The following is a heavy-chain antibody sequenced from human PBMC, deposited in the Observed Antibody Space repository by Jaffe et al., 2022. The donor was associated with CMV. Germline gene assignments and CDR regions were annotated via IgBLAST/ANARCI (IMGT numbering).Heavy chain of an antibody. D-gene: IGHD6-13*01. V-gene: IGHV4-59*08. CDR3: ARIAAAGPFDY. J-gene: IGHJ4*02. CDR2: IYYSGST. CDR1: GGSISSYY. Sequence: QVQLQESGPGLVKPSETLSLTCTVSGGSISSYYWSWIRQPPGKGLEWIGYIYYSGSTNYNPSLKSRVTISVDTSKNQFSLKLSSVTAADTAVYYCARIAAAGPFDYWGQGTLVTVSS.